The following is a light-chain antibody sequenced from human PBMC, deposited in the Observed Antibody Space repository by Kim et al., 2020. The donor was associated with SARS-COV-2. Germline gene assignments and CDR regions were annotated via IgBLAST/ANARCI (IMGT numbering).Light chain of an antibody. CDR3: QQYNSYSYT. V-gene: IGKV1-5*03. J-gene: IGKJ2*01. CDR2: KAS. CDR1: QSITSW. Sequence: DIQMTQSPSTLSASVGDRVIITCRASQSITSWLAWYQQKPGKAPKLLIYKASSLESGVPSRFSGSGSGTEFTLTISSLQPDDFATYYCQQYNSYSYTFGRGTKVDIK.